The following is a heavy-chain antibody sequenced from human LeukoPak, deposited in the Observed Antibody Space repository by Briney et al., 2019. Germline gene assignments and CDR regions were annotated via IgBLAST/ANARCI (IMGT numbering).Heavy chain of an antibody. CDR1: GGSISSYS. Sequence: SETLSLTCTVSGGSISSYSWSWIRQPPGKGLEWIGYIYYSGSTNCNPSLKSRVTISVDTSKNQFSLKLSSVTAADTAVYYCARVSSGKYYYGMDVWGQGTTVTVSS. CDR3: ARVSSGKYYYGMDV. V-gene: IGHV4-59*01. CDR2: IYYSGST. D-gene: IGHD6-19*01. J-gene: IGHJ6*02.